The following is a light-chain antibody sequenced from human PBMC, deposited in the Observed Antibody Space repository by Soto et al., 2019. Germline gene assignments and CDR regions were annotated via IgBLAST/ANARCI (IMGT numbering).Light chain of an antibody. V-gene: IGLV2-8*01. Sequence: QSALTQPPSASGSPGQSVTISCTGTSSDVGGYNYVSWYQQHPGKVPNLMIYEVSKRPSGVPDRFSGSKSGNTASLTVSGLQAEDEADYSCCSYAGRNNVVFGGGTQL. J-gene: IGLJ2*01. CDR1: SSDVGGYNY. CDR2: EVS. CDR3: CSYAGRNNVV.